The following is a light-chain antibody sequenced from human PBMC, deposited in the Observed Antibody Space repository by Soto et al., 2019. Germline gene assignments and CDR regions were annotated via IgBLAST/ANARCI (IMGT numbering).Light chain of an antibody. J-gene: IGKJ1*01. Sequence: DIQMTQSPSPLSASVGDRVTITCRASQTIRNYLNWYQQKPGEAPKLLIYAASSLQSGVPSRFSGSGSGTDFTLTISSLQPEDFATYYCQQSYSTPWKFGQGTRWIS. CDR1: QTIRNY. V-gene: IGKV1-39*01. CDR3: QQSYSTPWK. CDR2: AAS.